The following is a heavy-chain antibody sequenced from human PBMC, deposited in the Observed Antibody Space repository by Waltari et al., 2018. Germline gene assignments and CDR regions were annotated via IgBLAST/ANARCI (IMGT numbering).Heavy chain of an antibody. Sequence: QVQLQESGPGLVKPSETLSLTCTVSGGSISSYYWSWIRQPPGKGLEWLGYIYYSGSTNYTPSLKSRVTISEDTSKNQVSLKLSSVTAADTAVYYCATTGGGRGSGYYYYYYGMDVWGQGTTVTVSS. CDR3: ATTGGGRGSGYYYYYYGMDV. CDR2: IYYSGST. D-gene: IGHD3-22*01. V-gene: IGHV4-59*08. CDR1: GGSISSYY. J-gene: IGHJ6*02.